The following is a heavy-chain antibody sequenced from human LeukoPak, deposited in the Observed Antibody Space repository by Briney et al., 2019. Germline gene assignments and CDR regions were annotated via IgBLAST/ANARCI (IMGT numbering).Heavy chain of an antibody. V-gene: IGHV3-21*01. J-gene: IGHJ4*02. CDR3: ARANSLGY. CDR2: ISSRSSYI. D-gene: IGHD2/OR15-2a*01. CDR1: GFSFSNYG. Sequence: GGSLRLSCAVSGFSFSNYGMNWVRQAPGKGLEWVSSISSRSSYIYYADSVKGRFTISRDNAKDSLYLQMNSLRAQDTAVYYCARANSLGYWGQGTLVTVSS.